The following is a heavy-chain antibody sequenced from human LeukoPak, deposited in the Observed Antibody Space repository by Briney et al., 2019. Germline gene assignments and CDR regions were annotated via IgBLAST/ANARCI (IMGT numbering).Heavy chain of an antibody. CDR3: ARLPYCGGDCYPNWFDP. CDR2: IYLGDSDT. D-gene: IGHD2-21*02. V-gene: IGHV5-51*01. CDR1: GYSFPSYW. J-gene: IGHJ5*02. Sequence: KGGESLKISCKGSGYSFPSYWIGWVRQMPGKGLECMGVIYLGDSDTRYSTSFQGQVTISADKSISTAYLQWSSLKASDTAMYYCARLPYCGGDCYPNWFDPWGQGTLVTVSS.